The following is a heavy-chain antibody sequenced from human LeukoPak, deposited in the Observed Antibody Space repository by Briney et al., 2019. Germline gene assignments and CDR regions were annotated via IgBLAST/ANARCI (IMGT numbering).Heavy chain of an antibody. J-gene: IGHJ6*03. D-gene: IGHD4-23*01. CDR2: INPNSGGT. CDR1: GGTFSSYA. V-gene: IGHV1-2*02. Sequence: GSSVKVSCKASGGTFSSYAISWVRQAPGQGLEWMGWINPNSGGTNYAQKFQGRVTMTRDTSISTAYMELSRLRSDDTAVYYCARDRSTVVRNYYYYYMDVWGKGTTVTVSS. CDR3: ARDRSTVVRNYYYYYMDV.